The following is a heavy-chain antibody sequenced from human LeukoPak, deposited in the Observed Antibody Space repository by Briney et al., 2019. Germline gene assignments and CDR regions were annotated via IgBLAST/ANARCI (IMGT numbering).Heavy chain of an antibody. D-gene: IGHD1-26*01. CDR3: ARDRRLVGASDY. CDR2: IYYSGST. J-gene: IGHJ4*02. CDR1: GGSISSGDYY. V-gene: IGHV4-30-4*01. Sequence: SETLSLTCTVSGGSISSGDYYWSWIRQPPGKGLEWIGYIYYSGSTYYNPSLKSRVTISVDTSKNQFSLKLSSVTAADTAVYYCARDRRLVGASDYWGQGTLVTVSS.